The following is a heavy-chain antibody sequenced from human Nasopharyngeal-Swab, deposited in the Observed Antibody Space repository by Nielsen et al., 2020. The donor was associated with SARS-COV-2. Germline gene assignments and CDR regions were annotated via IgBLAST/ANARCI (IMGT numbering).Heavy chain of an antibody. CDR2: IKPDGSQK. V-gene: IGHV3-7*01. CDR1: GFTFSDYW. J-gene: IGHJ4*02. CDR3: TKFSTAQGGNY. Sequence: GESLKISCITSGFTFSDYWMSWVRQAPGKGLEWVALIKPDGSQKNYADSVKGRFTISRENAENSLYLQMSSLGVEDTATYFCTKFSTAQGGNYWGQGTLVTVSS. D-gene: IGHD2/OR15-2a*01.